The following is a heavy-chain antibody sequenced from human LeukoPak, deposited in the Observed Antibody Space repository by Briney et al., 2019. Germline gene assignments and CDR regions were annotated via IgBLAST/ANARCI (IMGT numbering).Heavy chain of an antibody. V-gene: IGHV1-18*01. D-gene: IGHD6-13*01. J-gene: IGHJ4*02. CDR2: ISAYNGNT. Sequence: ASVKVSCKASGYTFTSYGISWVRQAPGQGLEWMGWISAYNGNTNYAQKLQGRVTMTTDTSTSTTYMELSSLRSEDTAVYYCATSAGSWYAYFDYWDQGTLVTVSS. CDR1: GYTFTSYG. CDR3: ATSAGSWYAYFDY.